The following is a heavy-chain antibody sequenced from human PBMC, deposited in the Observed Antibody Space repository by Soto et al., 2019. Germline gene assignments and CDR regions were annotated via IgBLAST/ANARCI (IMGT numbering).Heavy chain of an antibody. V-gene: IGHV3-48*03. CDR3: ARDSGAYNWNDDGGFDY. J-gene: IGHJ4*02. CDR1: GFTSSSYE. D-gene: IGHD1-1*01. Sequence: GGSLRLSCAASGFTSSSYEMNWVRQAPGKGLEWVSYISSSGSTIYYADSVKGRFTISRDNAKNSLYLQMNSLRAEDTAVYYCARDSGAYNWNDDGGFDYWGQGTLVTVSS. CDR2: ISSSGSTI.